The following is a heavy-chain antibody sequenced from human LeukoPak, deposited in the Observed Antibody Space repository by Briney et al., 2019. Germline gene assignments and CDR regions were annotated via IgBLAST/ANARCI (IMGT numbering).Heavy chain of an antibody. D-gene: IGHD2/OR15-2a*01. CDR1: GGSFSGYY. CDR3: ARTVIWWYFDL. J-gene: IGHJ2*01. Sequence: SETLSLTCAVYGGSFSGYYWSWICQPPGKGLEWIGEINHSGSTNYNPSLKSRVTISVDTSKNQFSLKLSSVTAADTAVYYCARTVIWWYFDLWGRGTLVTVSS. V-gene: IGHV4-34*01. CDR2: INHSGST.